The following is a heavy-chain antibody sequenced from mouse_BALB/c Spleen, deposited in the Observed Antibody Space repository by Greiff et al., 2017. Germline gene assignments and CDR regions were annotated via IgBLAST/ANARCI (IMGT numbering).Heavy chain of an antibody. CDR3: ARSWDMDY. D-gene: IGHD4-1*01. J-gene: IGHJ4*01. CDR2: ISDGGSYT. V-gene: IGHV5-4*02. CDR1: GFTFSDYY. Sequence: DVKLVESGGGLVKPGGSLKLSCAASGFTFSDYYMYWVRQTPEKRLEWVATISDGGSYTYYPDSVKGRFTISRDNAKNNLYLQMSSLKSEDTAMYYCARSWDMDYWGQGTSVTVSS.